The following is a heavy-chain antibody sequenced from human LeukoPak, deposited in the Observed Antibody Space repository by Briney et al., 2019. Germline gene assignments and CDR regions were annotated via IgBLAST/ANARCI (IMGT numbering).Heavy chain of an antibody. CDR1: GGSISGDY. J-gene: IGHJ5*02. CDR3: ARQERYFNWFDP. CDR2: IYYSGST. D-gene: IGHD3-9*01. Sequence: SESLSLTCTVSGGSISGDYWSWIRQSLQGLEWIGYIYYSGSTNYNPSLKSRVTISVDTSKNQFSLKLSSVTAADTAVYYCARQERYFNWFDPWGQGTLVTVSS. V-gene: IGHV4-59*08.